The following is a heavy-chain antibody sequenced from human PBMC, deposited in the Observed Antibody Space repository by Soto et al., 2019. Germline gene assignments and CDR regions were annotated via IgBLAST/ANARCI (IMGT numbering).Heavy chain of an antibody. V-gene: IGHV4-28*03. CDR2: VHHSGTT. Sequence: PSETLSLTCAVSGHSIRSNTWWGWIRQPPGKGLERIGYVHHSGTTSYNASLQNRITMSVDTSKNQFSLKLSSVTAADTAVYYCARGDIVVVVAATRYYYGMDVWGQGTTVTVS. CDR1: GHSIRSNTW. D-gene: IGHD2-15*01. J-gene: IGHJ6*02. CDR3: ARGDIVVVVAATRYYYGMDV.